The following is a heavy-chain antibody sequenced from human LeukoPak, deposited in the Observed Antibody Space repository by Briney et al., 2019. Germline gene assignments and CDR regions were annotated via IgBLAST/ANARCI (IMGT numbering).Heavy chain of an antibody. V-gene: IGHV3-30*18. CDR2: ISYDGSNK. CDR3: AKGQDY. Sequence: PGGSLRLSCAASGFTFSSYGMHWVRQAPGKGLEWVAVISYDGSNKYYADSVKGRFTISRDNSRNTLYLQMNSLRVEDTAVYYCAKGQDYWGQGTLVTVSS. CDR1: GFTFSSYG. J-gene: IGHJ4*02.